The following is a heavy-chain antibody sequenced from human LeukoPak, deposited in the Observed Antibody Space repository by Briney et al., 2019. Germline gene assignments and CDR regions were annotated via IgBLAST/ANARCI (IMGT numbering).Heavy chain of an antibody. V-gene: IGHV3-21*01. CDR2: ISSSSSYI. D-gene: IGHD3-9*01. CDR1: AFSLSAYN. Sequence: GGSLRLSCAASAFSLSAYNMNWVRQAPGKGLEWVSSISSSSSYIYYADSVKGRFTISRDNAKNSLYLQMNSLRAEDTAVYYCARDLLVGHYDILTGRNEGPWGQGTLVTVSS. CDR3: ARDLLVGHYDILTGRNEGP. J-gene: IGHJ5*02.